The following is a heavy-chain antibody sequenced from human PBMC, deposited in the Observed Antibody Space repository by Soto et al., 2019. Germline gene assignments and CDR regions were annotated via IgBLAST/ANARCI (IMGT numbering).Heavy chain of an antibody. Sequence: EVQLVESGGGLVKPGGSLRLSCAASGFTFSSYSMNWVRQAPGKGLEWVSSISSSSSYIYYADSVKGRFTIPRDNAKNSLYLQMNSLRAEDTAVYYCARLNGADGGFDPWGQGTLVTVSS. CDR1: GFTFSSYS. CDR2: ISSSSSYI. CDR3: ARLNGADGGFDP. D-gene: IGHD2-8*01. J-gene: IGHJ5*02. V-gene: IGHV3-21*06.